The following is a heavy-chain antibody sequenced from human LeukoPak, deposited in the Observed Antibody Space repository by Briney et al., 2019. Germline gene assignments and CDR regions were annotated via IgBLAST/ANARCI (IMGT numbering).Heavy chain of an antibody. CDR2: IFHSGST. Sequence: SETLSLTCTVSGGSIKSHFWSWVRQPPGKRLEWIGYIFHSGSTNYNPSLKSRVTISVDTSKNQFSLKLSSVTAADTAVYYCARVYSGYDPNDYWGQGTLVTVSS. D-gene: IGHD5-12*01. CDR1: GGSIKSHF. J-gene: IGHJ4*02. CDR3: ARVYSGYDPNDY. V-gene: IGHV4-59*11.